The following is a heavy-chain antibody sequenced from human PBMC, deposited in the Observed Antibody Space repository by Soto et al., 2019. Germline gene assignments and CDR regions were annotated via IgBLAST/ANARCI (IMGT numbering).Heavy chain of an antibody. D-gene: IGHD2-15*01. J-gene: IGHJ4*02. CDR2: IWYDGSNK. CDR3: ARGEGVVVVAATPFDY. CDR1: GFTFSSYG. V-gene: IGHV3-33*01. Sequence: QVQLVESGGGVVQPGRSLRLSCAASGFTFSSYGMHWVRQAPGKGLEWVAVIWYDGSNKYYADSVKGRFTISRDNSKNTLYLQMNSLRAEDTAVYYCARGEGVVVVAATPFDYWGQGTLVTVSS.